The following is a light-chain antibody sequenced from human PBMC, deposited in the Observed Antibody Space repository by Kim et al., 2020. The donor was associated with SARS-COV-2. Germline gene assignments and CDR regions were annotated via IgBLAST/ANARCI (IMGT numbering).Light chain of an antibody. CDR2: AAS. J-gene: IGKJ4*01. Sequence: DIQMTQSPSSLSASVGDGVTITCRASQSISSYLNWYQQKPGKAPKLLIYAASSLQSGVPSRFSGSGSGTDFTLTISSLQPEDFATYYCQQGYSTPFTFGGGTKVDIK. CDR1: QSISSY. V-gene: IGKV1-39*01. CDR3: QQGYSTPFT.